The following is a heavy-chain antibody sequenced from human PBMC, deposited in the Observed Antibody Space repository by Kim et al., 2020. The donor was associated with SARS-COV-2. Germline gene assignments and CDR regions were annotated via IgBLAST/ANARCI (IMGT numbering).Heavy chain of an antibody. CDR3: ARLGTTVTTPPFFDY. J-gene: IGHJ4*02. CDR2: INPSGGST. Sequence: ASVKVSCKASGYTFTSYYMHWVRQAPGQGLEWMGIINPSGGSTSYAQKFQGRVTMTRDTSTSTVYMELSSLRSEDTAVYYCARLGTTVTTPPFFDYWGQGTLVTVSS. V-gene: IGHV1-46*01. D-gene: IGHD4-4*01. CDR1: GYTFTSYY.